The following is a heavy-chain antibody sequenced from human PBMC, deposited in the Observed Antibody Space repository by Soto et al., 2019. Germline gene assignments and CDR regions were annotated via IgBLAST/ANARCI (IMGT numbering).Heavy chain of an antibody. D-gene: IGHD3-22*01. CDR3: ARRDRSGFSYWLDT. J-gene: IGHJ5*02. Sequence: QVQLQESGPGLVKPSQTLSLTCTVSGGSISSGDYYWSWIRQHPGKGLEWIGTIYFSGTTYYNPSLKSRVTISVDTSKSQFSLKLSSGTAADTAVYYCARRDRSGFSYWLDTWGQGTLVTVSS. CDR2: IYFSGTT. CDR1: GGSISSGDYY. V-gene: IGHV4-31*03.